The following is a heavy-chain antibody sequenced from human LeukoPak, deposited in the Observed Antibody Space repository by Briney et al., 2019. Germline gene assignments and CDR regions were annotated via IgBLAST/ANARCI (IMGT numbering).Heavy chain of an antibody. V-gene: IGHV4-4*02. CDR2: VNLQGST. J-gene: IGHJ4*02. CDR1: SGSITSTDY. Sequence: PSETLTLTCGVSSGSITSTDYWTWLRQPPGKGLEWIGEVNLQGSTNYNPSLMGRVAISVDMSENHISLQLTSVTAADTAVYYCAREGGPYRPLDYSGQGTLVTVSS. CDR3: AREGGPYRPLDY.